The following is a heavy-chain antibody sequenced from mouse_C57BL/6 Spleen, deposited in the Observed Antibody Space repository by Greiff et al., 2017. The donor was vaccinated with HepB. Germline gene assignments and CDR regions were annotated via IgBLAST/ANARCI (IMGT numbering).Heavy chain of an antibody. J-gene: IGHJ4*01. D-gene: IGHD4-1*01. CDR1: GFTFTDYY. V-gene: IGHV7-3*01. Sequence: EVQGVESGGGLVQPGGSLSLSCAASGFTFTDYYMSWVRQPPGKALEWLGFIRNKANGYTTEYSASVKGRFTISRDNSKSILYLQRNALRADDSATCYCARTGRGYAMDYWGQGTSVTVSS. CDR3: ARTGRGYAMDY. CDR2: IRNKANGYTT.